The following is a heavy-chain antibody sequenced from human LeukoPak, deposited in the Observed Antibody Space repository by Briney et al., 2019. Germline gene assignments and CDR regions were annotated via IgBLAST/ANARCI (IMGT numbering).Heavy chain of an antibody. CDR1: GGSFSGYY. CDR3: ARTGFTADDSSGYYYLICWFDP. Sequence: PSETLSLTCAVYGGSFSGYYWSWIRQPPVKALEWIGEINHSGSTNYNPSLKSRVTISVDTSKNQFSLKLSSVTAADTAVYYCARTGFTADDSSGYYYLICWFDPWGQGTLVTVSS. J-gene: IGHJ5*02. V-gene: IGHV4-34*01. CDR2: INHSGST. D-gene: IGHD3-22*01.